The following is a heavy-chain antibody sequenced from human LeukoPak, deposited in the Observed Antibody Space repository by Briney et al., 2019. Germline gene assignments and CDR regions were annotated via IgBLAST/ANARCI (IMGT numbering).Heavy chain of an antibody. CDR1: GFTFSSYG. CDR2: ISGSGGST. Sequence: GGSLRLSCAASGFTFSSYGMSWVRQAPGKGLEWVSAISGSGGSTYYADSVKGRFTISRDNSKNTLYLQMNSLRSEDTAVYYCARVGAAAAKDYWGQGTLVTVSS. D-gene: IGHD6-13*01. V-gene: IGHV3-23*01. J-gene: IGHJ4*02. CDR3: ARVGAAAAKDY.